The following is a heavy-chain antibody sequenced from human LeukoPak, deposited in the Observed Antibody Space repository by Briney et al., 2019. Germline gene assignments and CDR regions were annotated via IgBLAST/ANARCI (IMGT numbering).Heavy chain of an antibody. J-gene: IGHJ4*02. CDR2: INTNTGNP. Sequence: GSSVKVSCKASAGTFSSYAISWVRQAPGQGQEWMGWINTNTGNPTYAQGFTGRFVFSLDTSVSTAYLQISSLKAEDTAVYYCARTTYDSSGYDFDYWGQGTLVTVSS. V-gene: IGHV7-4-1*02. CDR1: AGTFSSYA. D-gene: IGHD3-22*01. CDR3: ARTTYDSSGYDFDY.